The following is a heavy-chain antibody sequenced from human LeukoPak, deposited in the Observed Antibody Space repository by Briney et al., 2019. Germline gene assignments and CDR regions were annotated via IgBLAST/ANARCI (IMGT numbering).Heavy chain of an antibody. CDR2: IRSSGGST. Sequence: PGGSLRLSCTASGFTFSSYVMSWVRQAPGKGLEWVSSIRSSGGSTYYADSVKGRFTISRDNSKNTLYLQMNSLRAEDTAVYYCATATAFDYWGQGTLVSVSS. V-gene: IGHV3-23*01. D-gene: IGHD2-21*02. CDR3: ATATAFDY. CDR1: GFTFSSYV. J-gene: IGHJ4*02.